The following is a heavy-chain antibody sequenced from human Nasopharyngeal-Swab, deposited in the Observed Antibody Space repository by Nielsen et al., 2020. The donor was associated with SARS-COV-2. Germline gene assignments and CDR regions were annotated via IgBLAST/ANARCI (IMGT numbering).Heavy chain of an antibody. Sequence: GGSLRLSCAASGIIFSNYGISWVRQAPGRGLEWVSTISESAETTHYADSVKGRFTISRDNSMNTLYLQMNSLRADDTAVYYCAILYYGHWGQGTLVTVSS. CDR2: ISESAETT. J-gene: IGHJ4*02. V-gene: IGHV3-23*01. CDR1: GIIFSNYG. CDR3: AILYYGH.